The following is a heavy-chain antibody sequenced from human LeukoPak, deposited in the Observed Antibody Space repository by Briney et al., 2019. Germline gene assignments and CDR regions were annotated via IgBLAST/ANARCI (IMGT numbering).Heavy chain of an antibody. V-gene: IGHV3-21*01. CDR2: ISSSSSYI. CDR3: ARDVMGLLTGYPYYFDY. Sequence: GGSLRLSCAASGFTFSSYSMNWVRQAPGKGLEWVSSISSSSSYIYYADSVKGRFTISRDNAKNSLYLQMNSLRVEDTAVYYCARDVMGLLTGYPYYFDYWGQGTLVTVSS. J-gene: IGHJ4*02. CDR1: GFTFSSYS. D-gene: IGHD3-9*01.